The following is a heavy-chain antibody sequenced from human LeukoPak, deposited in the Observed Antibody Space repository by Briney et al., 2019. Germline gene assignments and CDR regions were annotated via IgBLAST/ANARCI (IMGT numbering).Heavy chain of an antibody. V-gene: IGHV3-48*01. CDR2: ISSSGRSI. CDR3: ANNRYSGYDFPLDY. J-gene: IGHJ4*02. D-gene: IGHD5-12*01. CDR1: EFTFSSYS. Sequence: PGGSLRLSCAASEFTFSSYSMNWVRQAPGKGLEWVSYISSSGRSILYADSVKGRFTVSRDNSKNTLYLQMNSLRAEDTALYYCANNRYSGYDFPLDYWGQGTLVTVSS.